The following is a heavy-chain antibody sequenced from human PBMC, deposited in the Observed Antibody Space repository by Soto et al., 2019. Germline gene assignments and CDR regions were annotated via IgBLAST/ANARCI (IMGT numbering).Heavy chain of an antibody. CDR3: AAVFYGDFGGSSWYYYGMDV. CDR1: GFTFTSSA. J-gene: IGHJ6*02. Sequence: SVKVSCKASGFTFTSSAVQWVRQARGQRLEWIGWIVVGSGSTKYAQKFQERVTITRDMSTSTAYMELSSLRSEDTAVYYCAAVFYGDFGGSSWYYYGMDVWGQGTTVTVSS. V-gene: IGHV1-58*01. CDR2: IVVGSGST. D-gene: IGHD2-21*02.